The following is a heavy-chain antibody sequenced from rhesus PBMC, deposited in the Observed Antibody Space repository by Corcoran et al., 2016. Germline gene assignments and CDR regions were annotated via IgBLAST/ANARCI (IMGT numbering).Heavy chain of an antibody. D-gene: IGHD6-25*01. Sequence: QVQLQESGPGLVKPSETLSPTCAVSGGPLSSSYWSWIRQVPGTGLEWIGRIDSSGTTYYNPSLKSRVTLSVDTSKNQFSLKLSSVTAADTAVYYCARQPRYSGSWNTFDYWGQGVLVTVSS. V-gene: IGHV4S11*01. CDR2: IDSSGTT. CDR1: GGPLSSSY. CDR3: ARQPRYSGSWNTFDY. J-gene: IGHJ4*01.